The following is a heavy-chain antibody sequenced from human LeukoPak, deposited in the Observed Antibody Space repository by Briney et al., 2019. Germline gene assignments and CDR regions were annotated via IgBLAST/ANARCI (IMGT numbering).Heavy chain of an antibody. CDR3: ARERGGYDNSGYNY. CDR1: GGTFSSYA. J-gene: IGHJ4*02. CDR2: IIPIFGTA. D-gene: IGHD3-22*01. Sequence: ASVKVSCKASGGTFSSYAISWVRQAPGQGLEWMGGIIPIFGTANYAQKFQGRVTITTDESTSTAYMELSSLTSEDTAVYYCARERGGYDNSGYNYWGQGTLVTVSS. V-gene: IGHV1-69*05.